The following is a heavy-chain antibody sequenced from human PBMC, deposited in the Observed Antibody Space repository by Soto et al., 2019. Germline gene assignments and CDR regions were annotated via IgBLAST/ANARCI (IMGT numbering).Heavy chain of an antibody. D-gene: IGHD6-19*01. CDR1: GGSISSYY. V-gene: IGHV4-59*08. CDR2: IYYSGST. CDR3: ARSGGIAVAGAYYYYGMEV. Sequence: QVQLQESGPGLVKPSETLSLTCTVSGGSISSYYWSWIRQPPGRGLEWIGYIYYSGSTNSNPSLKSRVTMSVATSKNQFSLKLSSVTAADTAVYYCARSGGIAVAGAYYYYGMEVWGQGTTVTVAS. J-gene: IGHJ6*02.